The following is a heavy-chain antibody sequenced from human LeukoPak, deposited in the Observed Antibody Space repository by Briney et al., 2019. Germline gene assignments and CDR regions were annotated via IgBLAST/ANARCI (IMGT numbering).Heavy chain of an antibody. V-gene: IGHV4-34*01. Sequence: PSETLSLTCAVYGGSFSGYYWSWICQPPGKGLEWIGEINHSGSTNYNPSLKSRVTISVDTSKNQFSLKLSSVTAADTAVYYCARGAHVLLWFGEPYGMDVWGKGTTVTVSS. J-gene: IGHJ6*04. CDR1: GGSFSGYY. CDR2: INHSGST. CDR3: ARGAHVLLWFGEPYGMDV. D-gene: IGHD3-10*01.